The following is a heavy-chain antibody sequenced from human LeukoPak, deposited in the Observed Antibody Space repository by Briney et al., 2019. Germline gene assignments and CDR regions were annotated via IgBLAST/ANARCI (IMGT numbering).Heavy chain of an antibody. CDR2: ISYDGSNK. J-gene: IGHJ4*02. Sequence: PGRSLRLSCAASGFTFSSYGMHWVRQAPGKGLEWVAVISYDGSNKYYGDSVKGRFTISRDNSKNTLYLQMNSLRAEDTAVYYCAKVGYQLLWGHFDYWGQGTLVTVSS. D-gene: IGHD2-2*01. CDR3: AKVGYQLLWGHFDY. V-gene: IGHV3-30*18. CDR1: GFTFSSYG.